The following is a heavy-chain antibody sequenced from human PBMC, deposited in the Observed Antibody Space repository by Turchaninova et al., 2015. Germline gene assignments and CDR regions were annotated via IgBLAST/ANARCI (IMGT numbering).Heavy chain of an antibody. J-gene: IGHJ4*02. CDR3: ARDQGPRDHPSSSF. Sequence: QVQLQESGPGLVKPSETLSLTCGVSGYSISSGYYWAWIRQPPGKGLEWVATILHDGRSYYNPSVESRVHISVTHSKNPFSLKLTSGTAADTAVYFCARDQGPRDHPSSSFWGQGTLVTVSS. CDR1: GYSISSGYY. CDR2: ILHDGRS. D-gene: IGHD3-16*02. V-gene: IGHV4-38-2*01.